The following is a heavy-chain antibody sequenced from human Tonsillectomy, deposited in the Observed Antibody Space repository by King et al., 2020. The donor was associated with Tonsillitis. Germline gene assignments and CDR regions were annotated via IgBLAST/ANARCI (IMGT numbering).Heavy chain of an antibody. CDR2: ISAYNGNT. Sequence: QLVQSGVEVKKPGASVKVSCKASGYTFTNYGISWVRQAPGQGLEWMGWISAYNGNTDYAQKFQDRVTMTTDTSTSTAYMELRSLRSGGTAVYYCARDRGLYSRGDASDIWGQGTLVTVSS. V-gene: IGHV1-18*01. J-gene: IGHJ3*02. CDR3: ARDRGLYSRGDASDI. D-gene: IGHD3-22*01. CDR1: GYTFTNYG.